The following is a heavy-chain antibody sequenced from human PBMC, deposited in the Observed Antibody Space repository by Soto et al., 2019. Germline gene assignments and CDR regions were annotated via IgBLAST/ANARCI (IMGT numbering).Heavy chain of an antibody. Sequence: PSETLSLTCTVSGGSVSSGSYYWSWIRQPPGKGLEWIGYIYYSGSTNYNPSLKSRVTISVDTSKNQFSLKLSSVTAADTAVYYCARLTTYCGGDCYPDWGQGTLVTVSS. V-gene: IGHV4-61*01. D-gene: IGHD2-21*02. CDR2: IYYSGST. J-gene: IGHJ4*02. CDR3: ARLTTYCGGDCYPD. CDR1: GGSVSSGSYY.